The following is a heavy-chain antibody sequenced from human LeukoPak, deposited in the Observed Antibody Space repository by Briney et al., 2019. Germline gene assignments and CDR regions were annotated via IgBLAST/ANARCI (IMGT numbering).Heavy chain of an antibody. CDR3: ARRDCTSTTCYAGSYYFDY. D-gene: IGHD2-2*01. CDR1: GGSISSSSYY. J-gene: IGHJ4*02. V-gene: IGHV4-39*01. CDR2: IYYSGSS. Sequence: SETLSLTCSVLGGSISSSSYYWGWIRQPPGKGLEWIGSIYYSGSSYYIPSLKSRVTISVDTSKNQFSLKLTSVTAADTAVYYCARRDCTSTTCYAGSYYFDYWGQGTLVTVSS.